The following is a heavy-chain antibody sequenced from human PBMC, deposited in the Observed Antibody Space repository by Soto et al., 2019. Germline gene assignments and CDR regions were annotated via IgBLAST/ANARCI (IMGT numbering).Heavy chain of an antibody. J-gene: IGHJ3*02. D-gene: IGHD1-26*01. Sequence: GGSLRLSCAASGFTFSNHGMHCVRQAPGKGLEWVAVIWYGRSYKYYADSVRGRFTISRDNSKSTLSLQMSSLRAEDTAMYYCARYIELLHALDIWGQGTLVTVSS. CDR2: IWYGRSYK. CDR3: ARYIELLHALDI. CDR1: GFTFSNHG. V-gene: IGHV3-33*01.